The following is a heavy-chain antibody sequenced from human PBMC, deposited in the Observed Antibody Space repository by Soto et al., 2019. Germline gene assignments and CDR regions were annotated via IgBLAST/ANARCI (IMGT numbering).Heavy chain of an antibody. D-gene: IGHD6-13*01. V-gene: IGHV4-4*02. CDR1: GDSINSDNW. J-gene: IGHJ4*02. Sequence: PSETLSLTCAVSGDSINSDNWWSWVRQPPGKGLEWIGEIYHSGSTSYNPSLKSRVVISVDKSKNQFFLKVTSVTAADTAVYFCAHSGSSSWRKFFDYWGQGTLVTVSS. CDR2: IYHSGST. CDR3: AHSGSSSWRKFFDY.